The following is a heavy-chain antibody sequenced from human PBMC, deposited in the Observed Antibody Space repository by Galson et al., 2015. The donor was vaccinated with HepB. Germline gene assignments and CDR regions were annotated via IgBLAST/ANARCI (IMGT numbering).Heavy chain of an antibody. Sequence: LRLSCAASGFTFSSYSMNWVRQAPGKGLEWVSSISSSSSYIYYADSVKGRFTISRDNSKNTLYLQMNSLRAEDTAVYYCARDLEDCSGGSCYSPDYWGQGTLVTVSS. V-gene: IGHV3-21*01. CDR3: ARDLEDCSGGSCYSPDY. CDR2: ISSSSSYI. J-gene: IGHJ4*02. CDR1: GFTFSSYS. D-gene: IGHD2-15*01.